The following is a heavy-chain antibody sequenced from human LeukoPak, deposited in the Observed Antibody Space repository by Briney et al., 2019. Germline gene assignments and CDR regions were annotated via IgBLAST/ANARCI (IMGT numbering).Heavy chain of an antibody. D-gene: IGHD5-24*01. CDR3: ARGIDGYDSIVDY. CDR2: VWYDGSNK. CDR1: GFTFSSYA. Sequence: PGRSLRLSCAASGFTFSSYAMHWVRQAPGKGLEWVAVVWYDGSNKYYADSVKGRFTISRDNSKNTLYLQMNSLRVEDTAVYYCARGIDGYDSIVDYWGQGTLVTVSS. J-gene: IGHJ4*02. V-gene: IGHV3-33*01.